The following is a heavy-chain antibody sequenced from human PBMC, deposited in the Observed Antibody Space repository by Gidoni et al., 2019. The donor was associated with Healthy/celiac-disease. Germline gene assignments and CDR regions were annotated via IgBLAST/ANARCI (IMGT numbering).Heavy chain of an antibody. D-gene: IGHD2-15*01. CDR1: GGSISSYY. V-gene: IGHV4-59*01. CDR2: IYYSGST. Sequence: QVQLQESGPGLVKPSETLSLTCTVSGGSISSYYWSWIRQPPGKGLEWIGYIYYSGSTNYNPSLKSRVTISVDTSKNQFSLKLSSVTAADTAVYYCASYIPGGKGAFDYWGQGTLVTVSS. CDR3: ASYIPGGKGAFDY. J-gene: IGHJ4*02.